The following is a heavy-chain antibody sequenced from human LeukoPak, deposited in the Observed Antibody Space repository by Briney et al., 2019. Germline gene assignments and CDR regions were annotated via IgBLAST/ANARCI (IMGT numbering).Heavy chain of an antibody. Sequence: PSETLSLTCTVSGGSISSYYWSWIRQPPGKGLEWIGYIYYTGTTNYNPSLQSRVTISVDTSKNQFSLKLTSVTAADTAVYYCARTLGYGGPSDDWGQGTLVTVSS. D-gene: IGHD4-23*01. J-gene: IGHJ4*02. V-gene: IGHV4-59*01. CDR1: GGSISSYY. CDR3: ARTLGYGGPSDD. CDR2: IYYTGTT.